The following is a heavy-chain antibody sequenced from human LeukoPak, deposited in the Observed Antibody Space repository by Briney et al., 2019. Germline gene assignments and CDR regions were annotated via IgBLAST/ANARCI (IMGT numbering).Heavy chain of an antibody. CDR1: GFTVSGTS. Sequence: HPGGSLRLSCAASGFTVSGTSIIWVRQAPGKGLECVSYIRGDRSTEYAEYVKGRFTISRDDSKNTVYLQMNSLRVEDTSVYYCARRRGGYGDGDFDYWGQGTLVTVSS. J-gene: IGHJ4*02. V-gene: IGHV3-66*04. CDR2: IRGDRST. D-gene: IGHD4-17*01. CDR3: ARRRGGYGDGDFDY.